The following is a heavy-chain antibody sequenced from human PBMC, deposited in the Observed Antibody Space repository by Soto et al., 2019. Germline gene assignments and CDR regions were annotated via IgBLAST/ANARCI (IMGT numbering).Heavy chain of an antibody. CDR3: ARVSSSGWYTAAY. CDR2: ISGYNGNT. V-gene: IGHV1-18*01. D-gene: IGHD6-19*01. J-gene: IGHJ4*02. CDR1: GYTFTSYD. Sequence: QVQLVQSGDEVKKPGASVKVSCKASGYTFTSYDINWVRQAPGQGLEWMGWISGYNGNTNYAQKLTGRVTMTADTSTRTAYMELTSLRSDDTAVYYCARVSSSGWYTAAYWGQGTLVTVSS.